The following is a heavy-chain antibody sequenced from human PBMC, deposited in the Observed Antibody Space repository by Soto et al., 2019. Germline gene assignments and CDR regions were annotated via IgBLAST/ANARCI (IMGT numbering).Heavy chain of an antibody. CDR3: ARGEGIVVVPAATPFDY. CDR1: GYTFTSYA. D-gene: IGHD2-2*01. Sequence: SVKVSCKASGYTFTSYAMHWVRQAPGQRLEWMGWINAGNGNTKYSQKFQGRVTITRDTSASTAYMELSSLRSEDTAVYYCARGEGIVVVPAATPFDYWGQGTLVTVSS. J-gene: IGHJ4*02. CDR2: INAGNGNT. V-gene: IGHV1-3*01.